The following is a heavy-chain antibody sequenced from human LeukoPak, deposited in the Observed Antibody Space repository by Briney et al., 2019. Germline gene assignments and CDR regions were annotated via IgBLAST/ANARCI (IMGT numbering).Heavy chain of an antibody. D-gene: IGHD3-10*01. CDR3: ARGPASGSNFAWFDP. Sequence: SETLSLTCAVYGGSLSHYYWSWIRQPPGKGLEWIGEINHSGSTNYNPSLKSRVTISVDMSKNQFSLELTSVTAADTAVYYCARGPASGSNFAWFDPWAREPWSPSPQ. CDR1: GGSLSHYY. CDR2: INHSGST. J-gene: IGHJ5*02. V-gene: IGHV4-34*01.